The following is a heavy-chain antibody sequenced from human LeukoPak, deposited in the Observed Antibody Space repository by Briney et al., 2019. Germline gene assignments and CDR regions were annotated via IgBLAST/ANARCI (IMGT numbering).Heavy chain of an antibody. J-gene: IGHJ5*02. V-gene: IGHV3-7*01. CDR3: AGLNYYGSGSPYNWFDP. CDR2: IKQDGSEK. Sequence: PGGSLRLSCAASGFTFSNYWMSWVRQAPGKGLEWVANIKQDGSEKYYVDSVKSRFTVSRDNAKNSLFLQMNSLRAEDTAVYYCAGLNYYGSGSPYNWFDPWGQGTLVTVSS. D-gene: IGHD3-10*01. CDR1: GFTFSNYW.